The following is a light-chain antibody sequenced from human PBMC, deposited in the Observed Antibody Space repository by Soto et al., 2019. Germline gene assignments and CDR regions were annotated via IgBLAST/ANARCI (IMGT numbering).Light chain of an antibody. J-gene: IGKJ2*01. CDR3: QQSYSTPRT. V-gene: IGKV1-39*01. Sequence: DIQMTQSPSSLSASIGDRVTITCRAGQSISNYLNWYQQKPRKDPQLLIYAASSLQSAVPSRFSGGGSGTDFTLTISSLQPEDFATYYCQQSYSTPRTFGQGTKLEIK. CDR1: QSISNY. CDR2: AAS.